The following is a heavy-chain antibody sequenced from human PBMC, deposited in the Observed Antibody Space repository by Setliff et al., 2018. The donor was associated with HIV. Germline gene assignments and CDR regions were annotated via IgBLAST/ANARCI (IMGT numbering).Heavy chain of an antibody. CDR1: GGSVSSVNYY. CDR2: IYYSGSI. J-gene: IGHJ6*02. V-gene: IGHV4-30-4*08. D-gene: IGHD4-17*01. Sequence: SETLSLTCSVSGGSVSSVNYYWSWIRQPPGKGLEWIGYIYYSGSIYYNPSLKSRVTISIDTSKNQFSLKLSSVTAADTAVYYCARAPLSRLRSYYYYYGMDVWGQGTTVTVSS. CDR3: ARAPLSRLRSYYYYYGMDV.